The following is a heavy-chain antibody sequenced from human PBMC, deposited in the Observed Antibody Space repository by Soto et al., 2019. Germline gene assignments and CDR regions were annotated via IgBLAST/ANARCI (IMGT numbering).Heavy chain of an antibody. Sequence: PGGSLRLSCAASGFTFSDYYMSWIRQAPGKGLEWVSYISSSGSTIYYADSVKGRFTISRDNAKNSLYLQMNSLRAEDTAVYYCASNTIFGVVTLQWALDYWGQGTLVTVSS. CDR3: ASNTIFGVVTLQWALDY. CDR2: ISSSGSTI. D-gene: IGHD3-3*01. V-gene: IGHV3-11*01. CDR1: GFTFSDYY. J-gene: IGHJ4*02.